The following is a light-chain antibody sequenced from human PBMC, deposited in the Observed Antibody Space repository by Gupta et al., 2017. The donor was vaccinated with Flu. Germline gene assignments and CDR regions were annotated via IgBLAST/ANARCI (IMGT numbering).Light chain of an antibody. J-gene: IGKJ1*01. V-gene: IGKV1-5*03. CDR1: QSISTW. Sequence: DTQMTQSPSTLSASVGDRVTITCRASQSISTWLSWYQQKPGKAPKLLIYKASTLESGVPSRFSGRGFGTEFTLTISRLQPDDFATYYCQEYSSYWAFGQGTKVEIK. CDR2: KAS. CDR3: QEYSSYWA.